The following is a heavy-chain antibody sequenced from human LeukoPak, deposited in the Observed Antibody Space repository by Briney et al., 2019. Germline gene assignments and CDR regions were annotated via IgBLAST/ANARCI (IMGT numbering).Heavy chain of an antibody. CDR2: ISWNSGTI. V-gene: IGHV3-9*01. CDR1: GFTFDNYA. J-gene: IGHJ1*01. CDR3: ARAYKDRSLAGKKEFFQH. D-gene: IGHD6-19*01. Sequence: GGSLRLSCAASGFTFDNYAMNWVRQVPGKGLEWISLISWNSGTIGYADSVKGRFTISRDNANNFIYLQMNSLRAEDTALYYCARAYKDRSLAGKKEFFQHWGQGTLVTVSS.